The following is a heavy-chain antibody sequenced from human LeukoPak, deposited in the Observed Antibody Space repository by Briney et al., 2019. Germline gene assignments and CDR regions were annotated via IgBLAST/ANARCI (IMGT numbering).Heavy chain of an antibody. J-gene: IGHJ4*02. V-gene: IGHV3-30*02. CDR3: AKEEPDHHSSGWYWSSTAVYYFDY. D-gene: IGHD6-19*01. CDR2: IRYDGSNK. CDR1: GFTFSSYG. Sequence: GGSLRLSCAASGFTFSSYGMHWVRQAPGKGLEWVAFIRYDGSNKYYADSVKGRFTISRGNSKNTLYLQMNSLRAEDTAVYYCAKEEPDHHSSGWYWSSTAVYYFDYWGQGTLVTVSS.